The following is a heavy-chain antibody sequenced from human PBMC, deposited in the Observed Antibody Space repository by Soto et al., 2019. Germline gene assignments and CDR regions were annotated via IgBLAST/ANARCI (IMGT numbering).Heavy chain of an antibody. D-gene: IGHD5-18*01. CDR2: INTDGSTT. CDR1: GFTFSSYW. CDR3: ARDAQDGNSNNMDV. V-gene: IGHV3-74*01. J-gene: IGHJ6*03. Sequence: GGSLRLCCAASGFTFSSYWMHWARQAPGKGLVWVSRINTDGSTTNYADSVKGRFTISRDNAKNTLFLQMNSLRAEDTAVYYCARDAQDGNSNNMDVWGKGTTVTVSS.